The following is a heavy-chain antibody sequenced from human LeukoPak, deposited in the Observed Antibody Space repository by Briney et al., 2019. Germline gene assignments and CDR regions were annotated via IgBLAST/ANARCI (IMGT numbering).Heavy chain of an antibody. Sequence: ASVKVSCKASGYTFTSYGISWVRQAPGQGLEWMGWISAYNGNTNYAQKLQGRVTMTTDTSTSTAYMELRSLRSDDTAVYYCARTLDDYGDYSYYYYYMDVWGKGTTVTISS. CDR3: ARTLDDYGDYSYYYYYMDV. D-gene: IGHD4-17*01. J-gene: IGHJ6*03. CDR1: GYTFTSYG. V-gene: IGHV1-18*01. CDR2: ISAYNGNT.